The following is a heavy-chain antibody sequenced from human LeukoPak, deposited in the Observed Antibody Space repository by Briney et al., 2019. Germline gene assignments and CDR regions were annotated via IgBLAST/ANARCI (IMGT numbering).Heavy chain of an antibody. V-gene: IGHV1-69*13. J-gene: IGHJ4*02. Sequence: ASVKVSCKASGGTFSSYAISWVRQAPGQGLEWMGGIIPIFGTANYAQKFQGRVTITADESTSTAYMELSSLRSEDTAVYYCAREGGYSSGWYCFDYWGQGTLVTVSS. D-gene: IGHD6-19*01. CDR2: IIPIFGTA. CDR3: AREGGYSSGWYCFDY. CDR1: GGTFSSYA.